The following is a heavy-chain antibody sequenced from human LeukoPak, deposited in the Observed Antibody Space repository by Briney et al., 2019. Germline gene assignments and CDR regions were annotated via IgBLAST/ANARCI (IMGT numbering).Heavy chain of an antibody. Sequence: SVKVSCKAAGGTFSSYAISWVRQAPGQGLEWMGRIIPIFGTANYAQKFQGRVTITTDESTSTAYMELSSLRSEDTAVYYCARGRYYGSGSYIYWGQGTLVTVSS. CDR2: IIPIFGTA. CDR1: GGTFSSYA. D-gene: IGHD3-10*01. CDR3: ARGRYYGSGSYIY. J-gene: IGHJ4*02. V-gene: IGHV1-69*05.